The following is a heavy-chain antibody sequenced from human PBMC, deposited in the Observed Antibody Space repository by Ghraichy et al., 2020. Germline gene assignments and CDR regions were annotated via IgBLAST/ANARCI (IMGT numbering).Heavy chain of an antibody. CDR2: INIDGGST. J-gene: IGHJ6*02. CDR3: VKDLVGGGFGAYGMDV. D-gene: IGHD2-21*01. V-gene: IGHV3-74*01. Sequence: LSLTCAVSGVTFSSYCMHWVRQAPGKAMVCVSRINIDGGSTTYADSVKGRFTISKDNAKNTLYLQMNRLRAENTAVYYCVKDLVGGGFGAYGMDVWGQGTTVTVSS. CDR1: GVTFSSYC.